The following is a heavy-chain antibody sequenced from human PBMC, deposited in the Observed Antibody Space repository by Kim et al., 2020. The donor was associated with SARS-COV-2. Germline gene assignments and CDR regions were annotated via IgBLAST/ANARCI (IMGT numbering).Heavy chain of an antibody. Sequence: SETLSLTCAVSGGSISSSNWWSWVRQPPGKGLEWIGEIYHSGSTNYNPSLKSRVTISVDKSKNQFSLKLSSVTAADTAVYYCARGDDSSGYYSDAFDIWGQGTMVTVSS. D-gene: IGHD3-22*01. CDR1: GGSISSSNW. CDR2: IYHSGST. J-gene: IGHJ3*02. V-gene: IGHV4-4*02. CDR3: ARGDDSSGYYSDAFDI.